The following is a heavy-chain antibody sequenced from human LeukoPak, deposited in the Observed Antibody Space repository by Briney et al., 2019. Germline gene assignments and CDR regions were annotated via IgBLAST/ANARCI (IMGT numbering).Heavy chain of an antibody. CDR1: RFTFSSYG. J-gene: IGHJ4*02. Sequence: GGSLRLSCAASRFTFSSYGIHWVRQAPGKGLEWVALISYDGSHEYYPASVKGRFTISRDNSKNTLSLQMDRLRPEDTAVYYCAKSQLIGSYHPPGYWGQGTLVTVSS. CDR3: AKSQLIGSYHPPGY. V-gene: IGHV3-30*18. D-gene: IGHD3-10*01. CDR2: ISYDGSHE.